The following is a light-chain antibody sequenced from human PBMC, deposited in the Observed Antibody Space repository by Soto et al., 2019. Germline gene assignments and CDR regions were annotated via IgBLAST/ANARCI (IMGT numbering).Light chain of an antibody. CDR2: AAS. CDR1: QGISSY. CDR3: QQLNSYPLT. V-gene: IGKV1-9*01. J-gene: IGKJ4*01. Sequence: DIQLTQSPSFLSASVGDSVTITCRASQGISSYLAWYQQGPGRAPKPLIYAASTLQSGVPSRFSGSGSGTEFTLTISSLQPEDFATYYCQQLNSYPLTFGGGTKVEIK.